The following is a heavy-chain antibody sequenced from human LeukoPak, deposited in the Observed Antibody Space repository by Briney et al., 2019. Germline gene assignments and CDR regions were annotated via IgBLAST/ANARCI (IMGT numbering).Heavy chain of an antibody. CDR1: GFTFSDYY. CDR2: ISSSSSYT. CDR3: AKDWDVDTAMVAYFDY. Sequence: GGSLRLSCAASGFTFSDYYMSWIRQAPGKGLEWVSYISSSSSYTNYADSVKGRFTISRDNSKNTLYLQMNSLRAEDTAVYYCAKDWDVDTAMVAYFDYWGQGTLVTVSS. V-gene: IGHV3-11*05. D-gene: IGHD5-18*01. J-gene: IGHJ4*02.